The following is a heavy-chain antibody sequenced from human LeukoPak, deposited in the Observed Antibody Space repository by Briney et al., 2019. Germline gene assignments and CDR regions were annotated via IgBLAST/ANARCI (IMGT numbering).Heavy chain of an antibody. CDR3: ARVAVDRDAFDI. CDR1: GFTFSDHY. J-gene: IGHJ3*02. D-gene: IGHD2-2*01. CDR2: TRSKANSYTT. Sequence: GGSLRLSCAASGFTFSDHYMDWVRQAPGKGLEWVGRTRSKANSYTTEYAASVKGRFSISRDDSKKSLYLQMNSLKTEDTAVYHCARVAVDRDAFDIWGQGTMVTVSS. V-gene: IGHV3-72*01.